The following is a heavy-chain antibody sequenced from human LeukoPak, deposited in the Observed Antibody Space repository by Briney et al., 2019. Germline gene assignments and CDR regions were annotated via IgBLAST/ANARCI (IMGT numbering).Heavy chain of an antibody. CDR3: ANTLYSSSWTEYFQH. V-gene: IGHV3-23*01. D-gene: IGHD6-13*01. CDR1: GFTFSSYG. Sequence: GGSLRLSCAASGFTFSSYGMSWVRQAPGKGLEWVSAISGSGGSTYYADSVKGRFTISRDNSKNTLYLQMNSLRAEDTAVYYCANTLYSSSWTEYFQHWGQGTLVTVSS. CDR2: ISGSGGST. J-gene: IGHJ1*01.